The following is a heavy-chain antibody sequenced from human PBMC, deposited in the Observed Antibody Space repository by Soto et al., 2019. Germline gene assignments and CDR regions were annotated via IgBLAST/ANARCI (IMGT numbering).Heavy chain of an antibody. V-gene: IGHV1-18*01. Sequence: ASVKVSCKASGYTFTSYGISWVRQAPGQGLEWMGWISAYNGNTSYAQKLQGRVTMTTDTSTSTAYMELRSLRSDDTAVYYCARVGLYCSSTSCSVGRSWFDPWGQGTLVTVSS. D-gene: IGHD2-2*01. J-gene: IGHJ5*02. CDR3: ARVGLYCSSTSCSVGRSWFDP. CDR1: GYTFTSYG. CDR2: ISAYNGNT.